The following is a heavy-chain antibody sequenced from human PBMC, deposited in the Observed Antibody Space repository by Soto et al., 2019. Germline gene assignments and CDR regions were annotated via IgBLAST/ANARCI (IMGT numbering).Heavy chain of an antibody. CDR1: GFSLTTSGVG. J-gene: IGHJ3*01. V-gene: IGHV2-5*01. CDR2: IYWSGDK. Sequence: QYTLMESGPTLVKPTQTLTLTCSFSGFSLTTSGVGVGWVRQPPGKALEWLAHIYWSGDKHYRPSLKSRLSITKDASKNQVVLTMTNMDPVDTATYYCARGIATRPVFAFDVWGQGTMVTVSS. D-gene: IGHD6-6*01. CDR3: ARGIATRPVFAFDV.